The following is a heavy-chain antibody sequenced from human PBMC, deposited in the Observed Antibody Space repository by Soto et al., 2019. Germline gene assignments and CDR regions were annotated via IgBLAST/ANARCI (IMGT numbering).Heavy chain of an antibody. CDR3: ARGGMYSSPAGWGY. D-gene: IGHD6-13*01. Sequence: GGSLRLSCAASGFTFSSYSMNWVRQAPGKGLEWVSSISRSSSYIYYADSVKGRFTISRDNAKNSLYLQMNSLRAEDTAVYYCARGGMYSSPAGWGYWGQGTLVTVSS. V-gene: IGHV3-21*01. CDR1: GFTFSSYS. CDR2: ISRSSSYI. J-gene: IGHJ4*02.